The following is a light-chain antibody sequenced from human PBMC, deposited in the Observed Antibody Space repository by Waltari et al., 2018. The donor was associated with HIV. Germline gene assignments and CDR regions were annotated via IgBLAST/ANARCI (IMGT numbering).Light chain of an antibody. Sequence: QSALTQPASVSGSPGQSITISCTGTSRHVGSYNLVSWYQQHPGKAPKLMIYEGSKRPSGVSNRFSGSKSGNTASLTISGLQAEDEADYYCCSYAGSRNWVFGGGTKLTVL. V-gene: IGLV2-23*01. CDR3: CSYAGSRNWV. CDR2: EGS. CDR1: SRHVGSYNL. J-gene: IGLJ3*02.